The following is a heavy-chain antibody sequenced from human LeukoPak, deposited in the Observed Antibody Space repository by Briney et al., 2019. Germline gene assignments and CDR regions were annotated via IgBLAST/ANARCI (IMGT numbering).Heavy chain of an antibody. CDR1: GYKFNAYW. V-gene: IGHV5-51*01. J-gene: IGHJ3*01. CDR2: IFPDDSDT. D-gene: IGHD3-22*01. Sequence: GESLKISCKGSGYKFNAYWIAWVRQMPGKGLEWMGIIFPDDSDTRYSPSFQGQVTISADKSVSIAYLQWSSLKASDTAMYYCARPNITSYYDSRGYDAFDVWGQGTMVIVSS. CDR3: ARPNITSYYDSRGYDAFDV.